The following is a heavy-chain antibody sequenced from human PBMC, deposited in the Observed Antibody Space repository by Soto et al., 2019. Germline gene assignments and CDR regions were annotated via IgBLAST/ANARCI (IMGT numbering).Heavy chain of an antibody. Sequence: ASVKVSCKASGYTFTSYAMHWVRQAPGQRLEWMGRINAGNGNTKYSQKFQGRVTITRDTSASTAYMELSSLRSEDTAVYYCARESKYSGSYYYEFWGQGTLVTVSS. CDR1: GYTFTSYA. D-gene: IGHD1-26*01. CDR2: INAGNGNT. CDR3: ARESKYSGSYYYEF. J-gene: IGHJ4*02. V-gene: IGHV1-3*01.